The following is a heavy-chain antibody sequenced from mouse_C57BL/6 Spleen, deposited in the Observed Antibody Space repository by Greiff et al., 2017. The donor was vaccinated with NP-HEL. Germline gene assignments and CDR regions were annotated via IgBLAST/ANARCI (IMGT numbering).Heavy chain of an antibody. Sequence: EVQLVESGGGLVQPGGSLKLSCAASGFTFSDYYMYWVRQTPEKRLEWVAYISNGGGSTYYPDTVKGRFTISRDNAKNTLYLQMSRLKSEDTAMYYCARPFYDYDEGGYFDVWGTGTTVTVSS. CDR3: ARPFYDYDEGGYFDV. CDR1: GFTFSDYY. D-gene: IGHD2-4*01. CDR2: ISNGGGST. J-gene: IGHJ1*03. V-gene: IGHV5-12*01.